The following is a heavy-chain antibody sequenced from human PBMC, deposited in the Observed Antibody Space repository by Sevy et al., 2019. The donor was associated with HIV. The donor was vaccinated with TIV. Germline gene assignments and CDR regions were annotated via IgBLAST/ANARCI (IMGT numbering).Heavy chain of an antibody. CDR2: IISKFGTT. J-gene: IGHJ3*02. V-gene: IGHV1-69*13. Sequence: ASVKVSCKASGGSFSNFPVSWVRQAPGQGLEWMGMIISKFGTTDYAQKFQGRVTITADESTTTAYMGLTSLRSEVTAVYYCAKEIPDYISGYYSVDAFDIWGQGTKVTVSS. D-gene: IGHD3-22*01. CDR3: AKEIPDYISGYYSVDAFDI. CDR1: GGSFSNFP.